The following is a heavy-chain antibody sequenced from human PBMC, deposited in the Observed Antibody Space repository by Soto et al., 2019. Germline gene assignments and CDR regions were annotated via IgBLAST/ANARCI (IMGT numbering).Heavy chain of an antibody. CDR1: GDSVSSDDFY. Sequence: KPSETLSLTCTVSGDSVSSDDFYWTWIRQPPGKGLEWIGYISSSGNSNYNPSLKSRVTMSLETSTNQFSLKLTSVTPADTAVYYCARDIRGFSRAFDYWGQGALVTVSS. CDR2: ISSSGNS. J-gene: IGHJ4*02. D-gene: IGHD5-18*01. CDR3: ARDIRGFSRAFDY. V-gene: IGHV4-61*08.